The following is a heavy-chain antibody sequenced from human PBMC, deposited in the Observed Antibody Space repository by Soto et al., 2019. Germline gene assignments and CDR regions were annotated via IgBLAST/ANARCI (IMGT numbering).Heavy chain of an antibody. D-gene: IGHD3-22*01. Sequence: SETLSLTCTVSGGSVSSGSYYWSWIRQPPGKGLEWIGYIYYSGSTNYNPSLKSRVTISVDTSKNQFSLKLSSVTAADTAVYYCARVGPWVPYYYDSSPYTFENWFDPWGQGTLVTVSS. CDR2: IYYSGST. V-gene: IGHV4-61*01. CDR3: ARVGPWVPYYYDSSPYTFENWFDP. CDR1: GGSVSSGSYY. J-gene: IGHJ5*02.